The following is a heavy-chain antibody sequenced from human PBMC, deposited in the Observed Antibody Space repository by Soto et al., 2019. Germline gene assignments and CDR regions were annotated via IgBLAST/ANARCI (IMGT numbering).Heavy chain of an antibody. CDR3: ARFNWYFDL. V-gene: IGHV4-59*08. J-gene: IGHJ2*01. CDR1: GGSISSYY. Sequence: QVQLQESGPGLVKPSETLSLTCTVSGGSISSYYWSWIRQPPGKGLEWIGYIYYSGSTHYNPSLKSRVTLTVDTSKNQSSLTLSSVTAADTAVYYCARFNWYFDLWGRGTLVTVSS. CDR2: IYYSGST.